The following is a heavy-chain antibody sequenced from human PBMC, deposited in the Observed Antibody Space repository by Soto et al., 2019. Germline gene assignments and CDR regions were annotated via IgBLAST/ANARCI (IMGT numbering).Heavy chain of an antibody. Sequence: QVQLQQSGPGLVKPSQTLSLTCAISGDSVSGNSVTWNWIRQSPSRGLEWLGRTYYRSKWYSDYAVSVKSRVTINLDTSKNQFSLQLNSVTPEDTAVYYCVRLIGNSWLDCWGQGTLVTVSS. J-gene: IGHJ5*01. D-gene: IGHD2-8*01. CDR2: TYYRSKWYS. CDR1: GDSVSGNSVT. CDR3: VRLIGNSWLDC. V-gene: IGHV6-1*01.